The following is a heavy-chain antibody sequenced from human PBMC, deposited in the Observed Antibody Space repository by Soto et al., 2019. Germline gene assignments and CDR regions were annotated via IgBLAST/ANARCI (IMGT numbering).Heavy chain of an antibody. CDR2: IWYDGSLQ. D-gene: IGHD5-12*01. J-gene: IGHJ6*02. CDR1: GFSFENYG. Sequence: QVQMVESGGGVVQPGRSLRLSCAASGFSFENYGMHWVRQAPGRGLEWVAIIWYDGSLQYYAAAVKGRFTISRDNSKNTLYLEMNSLRAEDTAGYYLANLWGDGYNLGQDYYGMDVWGQGTTVIFSS. V-gene: IGHV3-33*06. CDR3: ANLWGDGYNLGQDYYGMDV.